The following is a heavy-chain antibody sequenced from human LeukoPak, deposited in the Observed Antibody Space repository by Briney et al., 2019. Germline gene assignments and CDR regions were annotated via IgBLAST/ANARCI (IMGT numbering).Heavy chain of an antibody. CDR2: LSGSGSSA. Sequence: GGSLRLSCAASGFTFSTYAMSWVRQAPGKGLEWVSGLSGSGSSAYYADSVKGRFTISRDNSKKILYLQMNSLRAEDTAVYYCGKEVERHFDLKYWGQGTLVTVSS. CDR1: GFTFSTYA. CDR3: GKEVERHFDLKY. V-gene: IGHV3-23*01. J-gene: IGHJ4*02.